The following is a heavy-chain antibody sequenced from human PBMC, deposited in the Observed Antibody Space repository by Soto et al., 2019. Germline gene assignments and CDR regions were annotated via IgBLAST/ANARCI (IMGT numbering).Heavy chain of an antibody. D-gene: IGHD2-21*02. J-gene: IGHJ4*02. CDR2: IIPIFGTA. CDR1: GGTFSSYA. CDR3: ARDYGAYCGGDCYFYYFDY. Sequence: QVQLVQSGAEVKKPGSSVKVSCKASGGTFSSYAISWVRQAPGQGLEWMGGIIPIFGTANYAQKFQGRVTITADESTSTAYMELSSLRSEDTAVYYCARDYGAYCGGDCYFYYFDYWGQGTLVTVSS. V-gene: IGHV1-69*12.